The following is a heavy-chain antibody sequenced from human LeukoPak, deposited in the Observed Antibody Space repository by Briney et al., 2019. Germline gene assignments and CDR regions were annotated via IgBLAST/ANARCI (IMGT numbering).Heavy chain of an antibody. CDR3: ARAFGGHDEWYYFDY. CDR2: MNPNSGNT. J-gene: IGHJ4*02. D-gene: IGHD5-12*01. V-gene: IGHV1-8*03. CDR1: GYTFTSYD. Sequence: ASVKVSCKASGYTFTSYDNNWVRQATGQGLEWMGWMNPNSGNTDYAQKFQGRFTITVNTSISTAYMELSSLRSEDTAVYYCARAFGGHDEWYYFDYWGQGTLVTVSS.